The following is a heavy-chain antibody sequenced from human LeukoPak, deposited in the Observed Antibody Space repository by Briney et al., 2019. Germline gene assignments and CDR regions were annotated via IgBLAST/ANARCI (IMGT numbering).Heavy chain of an antibody. D-gene: IGHD3/OR15-3a*01. CDR1: GFTFDTYT. J-gene: IGHJ4*02. CDR3: ARVRTAYYPDY. CDR2: ISSKSGYI. V-gene: IGHV3-21*01. Sequence: PGGSLRLSCVASGFTFDTYTMNWVRQAPGKGLEGVSSISSKSGYIHYADSVKGRFIISRDNAKNSLSLQMNSLRAEDTAVYYCARVRTAYYPDYWGQGTLVTVSS.